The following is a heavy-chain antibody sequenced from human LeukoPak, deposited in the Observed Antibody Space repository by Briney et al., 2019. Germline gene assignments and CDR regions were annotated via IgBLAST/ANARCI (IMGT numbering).Heavy chain of an antibody. Sequence: SETLSLTCTVSGGSISSYYWSWIRQPPGKGLEWIGYIYHSGSTYYNPSLKSRVTISVDRSKNQFSLKLSSVTAADTAVYYCARGQVATKPGVYYGDYAPSYFDYWGQGTLVTVSS. D-gene: IGHD4-17*01. CDR2: IYHSGST. CDR1: GGSISSYY. J-gene: IGHJ4*02. V-gene: IGHV4-59*12. CDR3: ARGQVATKPGVYYGDYAPSYFDY.